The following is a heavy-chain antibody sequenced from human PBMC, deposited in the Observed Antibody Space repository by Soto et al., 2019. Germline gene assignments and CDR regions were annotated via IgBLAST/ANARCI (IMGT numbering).Heavy chain of an antibody. V-gene: IGHV3-7*01. Sequence: GGSLRLSCAASGFTFSSYCMSWVRQAPGKGLEWVASIKQDGSEKYYAVSVKGRFTISRDNSKNTLYLQMNSLRAEDTAVYYCARGRFGDGYNYSGVISYWGQGTLVTVSS. J-gene: IGHJ4*02. CDR2: IKQDGSEK. D-gene: IGHD5-12*01. CDR3: ARGRFGDGYNYSGVISY. CDR1: GFTFSSYC.